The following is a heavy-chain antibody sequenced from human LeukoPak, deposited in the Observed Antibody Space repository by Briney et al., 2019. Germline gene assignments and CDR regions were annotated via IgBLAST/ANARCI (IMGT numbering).Heavy chain of an antibody. J-gene: IGHJ3*02. Sequence: PGGSLRLSCVASGCNFRNYWMTWVRQAPGKGLEWVANIKHDGSEKQYADSVKGRFTISRDNGERSLFLQMNSFRTEDTAVYYCARDPYENGGYGAFDIWGQGTIVSVSS. CDR3: ARDPYENGGYGAFDI. CDR2: IKHDGSEK. CDR1: GCNFRNYW. D-gene: IGHD3-22*01. V-gene: IGHV3-7*01.